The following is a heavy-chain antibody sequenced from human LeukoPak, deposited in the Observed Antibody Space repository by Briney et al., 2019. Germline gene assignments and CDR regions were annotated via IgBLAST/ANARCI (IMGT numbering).Heavy chain of an antibody. Sequence: GESLKISCKGPEYDFANYWIGWVRQMPGRGLEWMGIAYPAGSIIHYSPSFQGQVTISVDRSVSTAYLQWTSLKASDSAMYFCACRRYFDTYLDPWGQGTLVTVSS. J-gene: IGHJ5*02. CDR3: ACRRYFDTYLDP. V-gene: IGHV5-51*01. D-gene: IGHD2/OR15-2a*01. CDR1: EYDFANYW. CDR2: AYPAGSII.